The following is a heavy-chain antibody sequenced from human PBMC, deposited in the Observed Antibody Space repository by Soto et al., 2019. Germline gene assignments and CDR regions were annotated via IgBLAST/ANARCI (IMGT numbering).Heavy chain of an antibody. V-gene: IGHV5-51*01. CDR2: IYPSDSDI. J-gene: IGHJ6*02. CDR1: GYSFTSHW. CDR3: ARQDYSNYRGGMDV. Sequence: GESLKISCKTSGYSFTSHWIAWVRQMPGKGPEWMGIIYPSDSDIRYRPSFQGQVTISVDKSISTAYLQWSSLKASDTATYYCARQDYSNYRGGMDVWGQGTTVTGSS. D-gene: IGHD2-2*01.